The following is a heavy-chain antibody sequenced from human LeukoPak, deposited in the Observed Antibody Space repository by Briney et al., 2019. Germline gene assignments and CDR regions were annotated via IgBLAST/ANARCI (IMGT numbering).Heavy chain of an antibody. D-gene: IGHD2-21*01. CDR3: ARAFKYSMSGYYLDY. CDR1: GFIFDDYG. J-gene: IGHJ4*02. CDR2: INWNGGST. V-gene: IGHV3-20*04. Sequence: GGSLRLSCAASGFIFDDYGMSWVRQAPGKGLEWVSGINWNGGSTGYGDSVKRRFTISRDNAKNSLYLQMNSLRAEDTALYYCARAFKYSMSGYYLDYWGQGTLVTVSS.